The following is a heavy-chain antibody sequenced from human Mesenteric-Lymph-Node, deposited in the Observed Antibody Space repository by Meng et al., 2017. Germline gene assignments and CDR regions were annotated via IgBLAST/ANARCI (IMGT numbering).Heavy chain of an antibody. V-gene: IGHV7-4-1*02. Sequence: ASVKVSCKASGYTFTSYAMNWVRQAPGQGLEWMGWINTNTGNPTYAQGFTGRFVFSLDTSVSTAYLQISSLKAEDTDVYYCARVGDGLEGELLDYWGQGTLVTGSS. CDR2: INTNTGNP. D-gene: IGHD3/OR15-3a*01. CDR1: GYTFTSYA. J-gene: IGHJ4*02. CDR3: ARVGDGLEGELLDY.